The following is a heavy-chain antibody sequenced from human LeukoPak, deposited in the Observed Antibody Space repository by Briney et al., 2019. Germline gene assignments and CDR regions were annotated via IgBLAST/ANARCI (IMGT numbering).Heavy chain of an antibody. Sequence: PSETLSLTCTVSGGSISSYYWSWIRQPPGKGLGWIGYIYYSGSTNYNPSLKSRVTISVDTSKNQFSLKLSSVTAADTAVYYCARDDQRAASGMDVWGQGTTVTVSS. V-gene: IGHV4-59*01. CDR2: IYYSGST. D-gene: IGHD6-13*01. CDR1: GGSISSYY. J-gene: IGHJ6*02. CDR3: ARDDQRAASGMDV.